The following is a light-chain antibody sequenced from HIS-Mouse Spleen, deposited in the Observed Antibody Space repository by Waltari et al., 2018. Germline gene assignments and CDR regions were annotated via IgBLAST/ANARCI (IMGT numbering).Light chain of an antibody. CDR2: DDS. Sequence: SYVLTQPPSVSVAPGKTARITCGGNNIGSKSVHWYQQKPGQAPVLVVYDDSHRPSGIPERFSGSNSGNTATLTISGAQVEDEADYYCYSTDSSGNHRVFGGGTKLTVL. V-gene: IGLV3-21*01. CDR1: NIGSKS. CDR3: YSTDSSGNHRV. J-gene: IGLJ2*01.